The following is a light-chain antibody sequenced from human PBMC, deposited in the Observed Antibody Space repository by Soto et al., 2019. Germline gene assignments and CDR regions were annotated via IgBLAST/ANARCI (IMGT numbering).Light chain of an antibody. CDR3: QQRSNWPPRFT. Sequence: EIVLTQSPATLSLSPGERATLSCRASQSVSSYLAWYQQKPGQAPRLLIYDASNRATGIPARFSGSGSGTDFTLTIISLEPEDFAVYYCQQRSNWPPRFTFGPVTKVEIK. J-gene: IGKJ3*01. CDR2: DAS. V-gene: IGKV3-11*01. CDR1: QSVSSY.